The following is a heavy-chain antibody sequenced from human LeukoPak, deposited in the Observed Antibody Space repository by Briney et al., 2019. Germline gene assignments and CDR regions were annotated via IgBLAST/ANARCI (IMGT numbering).Heavy chain of an antibody. J-gene: IGHJ4*02. D-gene: IGHD6-6*01. CDR3: ARRYSSSLPTDY. CDR1: GYIFTSYW. V-gene: IGHV5-51*01. CDR2: IYPGGSDT. Sequence: GASLKISCKGSGYIFTSYWIGWVRQLPGKGLEWMGIIYPGGSDTRYSPSFQGQVTISADKSISTAYLQWSSLKASDAAMYYCARRYSSSLPTDYWGQGTLVTVSS.